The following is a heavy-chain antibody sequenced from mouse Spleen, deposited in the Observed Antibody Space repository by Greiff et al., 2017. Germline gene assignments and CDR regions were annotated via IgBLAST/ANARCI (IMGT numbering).Heavy chain of an antibody. J-gene: IGHJ2*01. D-gene: IGHD4-1*02. V-gene: IGHV14-4*01. Sequence: EVQLQQSGAELVRPGASVKSSCTASGFNIKDDYMHWVKQRPEQGLEWIGWIDPENGDTEYASKFQGKATITADTSSNTAYLQLSSLTSEDTAVYYCTTNWEGGYWGQGTTLTVSS. CDR2: IDPENGDT. CDR1: GFNIKDDY. CDR3: TTNWEGGY.